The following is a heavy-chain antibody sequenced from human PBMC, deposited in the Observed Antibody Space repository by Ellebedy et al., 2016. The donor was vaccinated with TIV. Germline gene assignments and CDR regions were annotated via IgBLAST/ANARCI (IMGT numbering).Heavy chain of an antibody. V-gene: IGHV3-7*01. Sequence: GESLKISXAASGFSISAYWMHWVRQAPGRGLEWVANIKQDESEKYYADSVKGRFTISRDNAKNSLYLQMNSLRVEDTAVYYCGRAMDVWGKGTTVTVSS. CDR2: IKQDESEK. J-gene: IGHJ6*04. CDR3: GRAMDV. CDR1: GFSISAYW.